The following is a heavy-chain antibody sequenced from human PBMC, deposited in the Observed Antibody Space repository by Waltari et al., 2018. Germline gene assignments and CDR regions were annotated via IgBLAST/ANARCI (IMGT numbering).Heavy chain of an antibody. CDR2: INPNRGGT. CDR1: GYTFTGYY. CDR3: ARGAWSTGIAVAGTEDY. Sequence: QVQLVQSGAEVKQPGASVKVSCKASGYTFTGYYMPWVRQAPGQGLEWRGRINPNRGGTNYAQKLQGRVTMTRDTSISTAYMGLSRRRSDDTAVYYCARGAWSTGIAVAGTEDYWGQGTLVTVSS. J-gene: IGHJ4*02. V-gene: IGHV1-2*06. D-gene: IGHD6-19*01.